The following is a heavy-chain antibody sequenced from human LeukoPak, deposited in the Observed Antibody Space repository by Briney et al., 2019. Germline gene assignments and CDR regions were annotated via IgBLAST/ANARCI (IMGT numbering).Heavy chain of an antibody. CDR3: ARDAYGVVSAATPFDY. CDR2: ISSSSTYI. J-gene: IGHJ4*02. Sequence: PGGSLRLSCAASGFTVSNNYMNWVRQAPGKGLEWVSSISSSSTYIYYADSVKGRFTISRANAKNSLYLQMNSLRAEDTAVYYCARDAYGVVSAATPFDYWGQGTLVTVSS. V-gene: IGHV3-21*01. CDR1: GFTVSNNY. D-gene: IGHD3-3*01.